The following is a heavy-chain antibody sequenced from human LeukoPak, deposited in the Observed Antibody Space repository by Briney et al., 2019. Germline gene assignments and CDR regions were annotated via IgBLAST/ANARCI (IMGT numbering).Heavy chain of an antibody. CDR1: GFTFSDYY. Sequence: GGALRHSCAASGFTFSDYYMSWLRQAPGKGLEWVSYISSSGSTIYYADSVKGRFTISRDNAKNSLYLQMNSLRAEDTAVYYCARDSDYGDYGDPSDYWGQGTLVTVSS. CDR3: ARDSDYGDYGDPSDY. V-gene: IGHV3-11*01. D-gene: IGHD4-17*01. J-gene: IGHJ4*02. CDR2: ISSSGSTI.